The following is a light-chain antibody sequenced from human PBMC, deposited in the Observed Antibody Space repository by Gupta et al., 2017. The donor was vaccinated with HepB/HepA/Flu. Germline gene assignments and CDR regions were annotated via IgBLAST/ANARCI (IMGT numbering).Light chain of an antibody. J-gene: IGKJ1*01. CDR1: QSISNY. V-gene: IGKV1-39*01. CDR3: QQSYRTPWT. CDR2: AAF. Sequence: DIQMTQSPSSLSASVGDRVIITCRASQSISNYLHWYQQKPGKAPKLLIYAAFSLQSGVPSRFSGSASGTDVTLTISSLQPEDFATYSCQQSYRTPWTFGQGTKVEIK.